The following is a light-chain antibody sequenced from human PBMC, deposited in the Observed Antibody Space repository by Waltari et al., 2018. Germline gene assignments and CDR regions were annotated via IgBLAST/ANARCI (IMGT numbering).Light chain of an antibody. V-gene: IGKV4-1*01. CDR2: WAS. J-gene: IGKJ5*01. CDR3: QQYYSTPPIT. Sequence: DIVLTQSPDSLAVSLGERATINCKPSQSVLYSSTNKNYLAWYQQKPGQPPKLLIYWASTRESGVPDRFSGSGSGADFTLTISSLQAEDVAVYYCQQYYSTPPITFGQGTRLEIK. CDR1: QSVLYSSTNKNY.